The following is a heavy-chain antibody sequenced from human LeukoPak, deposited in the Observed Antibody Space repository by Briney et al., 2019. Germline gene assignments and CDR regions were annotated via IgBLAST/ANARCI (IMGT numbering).Heavy chain of an antibody. CDR2: IYSGGST. CDR1: GFTVSSNY. J-gene: IGHJ4*02. V-gene: IGHV3-53*01. CDR3: ARVSFRYYFDY. Sequence: GGSLRLSCAASGFTVSSNYMSWVRQAPGKGLEWVSVIYSGGSTYYADSVKGRFTISRDNSNNTLYLQMNSLRVEDTAVYYCARVSFRYYFDYWGQGTLVTVSS. D-gene: IGHD2-21*01.